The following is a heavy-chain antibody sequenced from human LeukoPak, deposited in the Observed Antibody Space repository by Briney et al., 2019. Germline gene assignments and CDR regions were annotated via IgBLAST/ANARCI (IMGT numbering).Heavy chain of an antibody. CDR3: AREVVISTSAHNWFDT. CDR2: ISSNGKTI. D-gene: IGHD3-22*01. J-gene: IGHJ5*02. V-gene: IGHV3-48*03. Sequence: PGGSLRLSCAASGFTFSSYEMNWVRQAPGKGLEWVSYISSNGKTIYHADSVKGRFTISRDNAKNSLYLQMNSLRAEDTAVHYCAREVVISTSAHNWFDTWGQGTLVAVSS. CDR1: GFTFSSYE.